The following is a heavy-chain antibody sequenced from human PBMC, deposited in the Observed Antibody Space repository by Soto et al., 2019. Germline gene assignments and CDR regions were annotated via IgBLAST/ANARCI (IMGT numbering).Heavy chain of an antibody. J-gene: IGHJ3*02. D-gene: IGHD3-16*01. Sequence: QITLKESGPTLVNPTQTLTLTCSFSGFSLSTSRVGVAWIRQPPGKALEWLAIIYWDDDRRYSPSLKTRLAINKETSKNQVVLTMTNLDHGDTATSYCAHIMITWGGVSALDAFDMWGQGTMVTVSS. V-gene: IGHV2-5*02. CDR3: AHIMITWGGVSALDAFDM. CDR2: IYWDDDR. CDR1: GFSLSTSRVG.